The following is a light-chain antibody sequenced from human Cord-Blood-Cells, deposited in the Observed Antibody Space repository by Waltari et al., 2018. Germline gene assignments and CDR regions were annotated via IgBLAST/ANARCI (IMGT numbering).Light chain of an antibody. CDR3: QQSYSTPIT. Sequence: DIQMTQSPSSLSASVGDRVTITCRASQSIRSYLNWYQQKPGKAPKLLIYAASSLQSGVPSSFSGSGSGTDFTLTISSLQPEDFATYYCQQSYSTPITFGQGTRLEIK. CDR1: QSIRSY. CDR2: AAS. J-gene: IGKJ5*01. V-gene: IGKV1-39*01.